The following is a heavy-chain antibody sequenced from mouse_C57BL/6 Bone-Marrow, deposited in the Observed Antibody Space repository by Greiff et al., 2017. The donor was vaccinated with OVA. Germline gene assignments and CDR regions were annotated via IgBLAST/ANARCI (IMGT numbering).Heavy chain of an antibody. CDR3: ARWVLRIFMDY. D-gene: IGHD1-1*01. CDR2: IHPNSGST. V-gene: IGHV1-64*01. J-gene: IGHJ4*01. CDR1: GYTFTSYW. Sequence: QVQLQQPGAELVKPGASVKLSCKASGYTFTSYWMHWVKQRPGQGLEWIGMIHPNSGSTNYNEKFKSKATLTVDKSSSTAYMQLSSLTSEDSAVYYCARWVLRIFMDYGGQGTSVTVSS.